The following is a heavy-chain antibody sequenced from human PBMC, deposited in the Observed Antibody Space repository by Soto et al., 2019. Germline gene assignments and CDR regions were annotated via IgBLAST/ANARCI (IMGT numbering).Heavy chain of an antibody. V-gene: IGHV1-69*01. Sequence: QVQLVQSGAEVKKPGSSVKVSCKASGGTFSSYAISWVRQAPGQGLEWMGGIIPICGTANYAQKFQGRVTITADESTSTAYMALSSLRSEDTAVYYCASEMATIKGLGYWGQGTLVTVSS. CDR1: GGTFSSYA. D-gene: IGHD5-12*01. J-gene: IGHJ4*02. CDR2: IIPICGTA. CDR3: ASEMATIKGLGY.